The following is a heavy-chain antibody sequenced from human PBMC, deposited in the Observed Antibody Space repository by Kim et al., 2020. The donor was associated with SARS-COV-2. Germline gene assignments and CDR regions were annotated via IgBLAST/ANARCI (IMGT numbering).Heavy chain of an antibody. Sequence: GGSLRLSCTASGFTSSVYAIHWVRQAPGRGPEWVAGISYDAKAQYYGDSVKGRFTISRDNSKRTTFLQLNSLRPEDTGLYRFAKAILTSFQQRSDSIRHAFAGLDAWGQGTMVAVS. D-gene: IGHD2-21*02. CDR2: ISYDAKAQ. V-gene: IGHV3-30*18. J-gene: IGHJ6*02. CDR3: AKAILTSFQQRSDSIRHAFAGLDA. CDR1: GFTSSVYA.